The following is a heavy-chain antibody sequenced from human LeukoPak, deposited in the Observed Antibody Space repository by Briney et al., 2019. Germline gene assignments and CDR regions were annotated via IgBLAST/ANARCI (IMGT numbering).Heavy chain of an antibody. D-gene: IGHD5-24*01. CDR1: GFKFADAP. CDR2: ITWGAT. Sequence: GGSLRLSCTASGFKFADAPMHWVRQPPGKGLEWIALITWGATDNADSVKGRFTISRDDSRNTLYLQMNSLRSEDTALYYCAKDVSFRRGHNFDASDLWGLGTMVIVSS. J-gene: IGHJ3*01. V-gene: IGHV3-43*01. CDR3: AKDVSFRRGHNFDASDL.